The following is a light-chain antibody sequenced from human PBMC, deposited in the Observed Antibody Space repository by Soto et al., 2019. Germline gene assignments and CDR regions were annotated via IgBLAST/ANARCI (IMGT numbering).Light chain of an antibody. Sequence: DIQMTQSPSSLSASVGDRLSITCRASQSIRTSLNWYQQRPGRAPNLLIYSASTLQSGVPSRFSGSGSGTDFTLTINGLQPEDSATYYGEHSSAFGQGTK. CDR2: SAS. V-gene: IGKV1-39*01. J-gene: IGKJ2*01. CDR3: EHSSA. CDR1: QSIRTS.